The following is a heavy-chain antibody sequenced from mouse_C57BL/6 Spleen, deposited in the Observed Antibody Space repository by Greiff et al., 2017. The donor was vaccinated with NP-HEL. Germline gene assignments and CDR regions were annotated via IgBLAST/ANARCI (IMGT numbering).Heavy chain of an antibody. V-gene: IGHV1-42*01. J-gene: IGHJ2*01. CDR3: ARSNRKGFDY. CDR2: INPSTGGT. CDR1: GYSFTGYY. Sequence: EVQLQQSGPELVKPGASVKISCKASGYSFTGYYMNWVKQSPEKSLEWIGEINPSTGGTTYNQKFKAKATLTVDKSSSTAYMQLKSLTSEDSAVYYCARSNRKGFDYWGQGTTLTVSS.